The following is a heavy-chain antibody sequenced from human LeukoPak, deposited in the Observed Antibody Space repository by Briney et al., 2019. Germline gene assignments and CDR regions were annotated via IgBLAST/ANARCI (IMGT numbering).Heavy chain of an antibody. CDR1: GGSISSYY. J-gene: IGHJ4*02. CDR3: AGGVWQLIPFDY. D-gene: IGHD6-6*01. CDR2: IYYSGST. V-gene: IGHV4-59*01. Sequence: SETLSLTCTVSGGSISSYYWSWIRQPPGKGLEWIGYIYYSGSTNYNPSLKSRVTISVDTSKNQFSLKLSSVTATAADVYNRAGGVWQLIPFDYWGQGTLVTVSS.